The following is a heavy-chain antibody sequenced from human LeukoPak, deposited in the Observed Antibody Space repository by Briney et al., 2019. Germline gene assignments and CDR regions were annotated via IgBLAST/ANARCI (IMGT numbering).Heavy chain of an antibody. CDR1: GFTFSSYA. D-gene: IGHD2-2*01. V-gene: IGHV3-21*01. Sequence: GGSLRLSCAASGFTFSSYAMHWVRQAPGKGLEWDSSISSSSSYIYYADSVKGRFTISRDNAKNSLYLQMNSLRAEDTAVYYCARAPIVVVPAAIQYYYYGMDVWGQGTTVTVSS. CDR3: ARAPIVVVPAAIQYYYYGMDV. CDR2: ISSSSSYI. J-gene: IGHJ6*02.